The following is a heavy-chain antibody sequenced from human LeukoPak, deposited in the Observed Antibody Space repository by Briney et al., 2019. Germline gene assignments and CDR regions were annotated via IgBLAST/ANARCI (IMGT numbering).Heavy chain of an antibody. CDR3: ARGIYCSTLTCSYFFDY. V-gene: IGHV4-59*01. J-gene: IGHJ4*02. Sequence: PSETLSLTRAVSGGSISNYYWSWIRQPRGKGLEGSGYIYYSGSTNYNPSLKRRVTISVDTSKNQFSLKLTSVPAADTAVYYCARGIYCSTLTCSYFFDYWGRGTLVTVST. D-gene: IGHD2-2*01. CDR1: GGSISNYY. CDR2: IYYSGST.